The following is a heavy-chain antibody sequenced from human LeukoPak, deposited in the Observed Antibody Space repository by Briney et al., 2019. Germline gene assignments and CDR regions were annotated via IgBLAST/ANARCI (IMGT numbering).Heavy chain of an antibody. J-gene: IGHJ4*02. CDR3: ARDYYYDSSGYWDYYFDY. CDR2: IGHDGSNK. D-gene: IGHD3-22*01. Sequence: QAGGSLRLSCAASGFTFGVYGMHWVRQAPGKGLQWVAVIGHDGSNKYYADSVKGRFTISRDNSKNTLYLEMNSLRAEDTAVYYCARDYYYDSSGYWDYYFDYWGQGTLVSVSS. V-gene: IGHV3-33*01. CDR1: GFTFGVYG.